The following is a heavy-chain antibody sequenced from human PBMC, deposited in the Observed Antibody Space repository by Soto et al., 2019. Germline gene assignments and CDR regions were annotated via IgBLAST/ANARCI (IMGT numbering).Heavy chain of an antibody. CDR2: IYSGGST. Sequence: GGSLRLSCAASGFTVSSNYMSWVRQAPGKGLEWVSVIYSGGSTYYADSVKGRFTISRDNSKNTLYLQMNSLRAEDTAVYYCARDRSGSPLFDYCGQGTLVTVSS. CDR1: GFTVSSNY. D-gene: IGHD3-10*01. V-gene: IGHV3-53*01. CDR3: ARDRSGSPLFDY. J-gene: IGHJ4*02.